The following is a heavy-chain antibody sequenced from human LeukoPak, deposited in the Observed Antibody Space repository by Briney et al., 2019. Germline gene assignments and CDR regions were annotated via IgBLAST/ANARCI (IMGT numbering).Heavy chain of an antibody. CDR3: ARDWDTAMVRYDY. J-gene: IGHJ4*02. CDR1: GGSFSGYY. Sequence: SETRSLTCAVYGGSFSGYYWSWIRQPPGKGLEWIGEINHSGSTNYNPSLKSRVTISVEASKNQFSLKLSSVTAADTAVYYCARDWDTAMVRYDYWGEGTLVSVS. D-gene: IGHD5-18*01. CDR2: INHSGST. V-gene: IGHV4-34*01.